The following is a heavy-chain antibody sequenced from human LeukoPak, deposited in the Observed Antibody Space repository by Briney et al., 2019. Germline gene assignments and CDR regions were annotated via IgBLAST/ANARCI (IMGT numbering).Heavy chain of an antibody. CDR2: IYSTGST. Sequence: SETLSLTCSVSGGFISGYYWTWIRQPPGKRLEWLGYIYSTGSTNYNPSLKSRIAISVDTSKNQFYLNLTSVSAADTAVYYCARGPSEYGDSGPFDYWGQGTLVTVSS. V-gene: IGHV4-59*13. J-gene: IGHJ4*02. D-gene: IGHD4-17*01. CDR3: ARGPSEYGDSGPFDY. CDR1: GGFISGYY.